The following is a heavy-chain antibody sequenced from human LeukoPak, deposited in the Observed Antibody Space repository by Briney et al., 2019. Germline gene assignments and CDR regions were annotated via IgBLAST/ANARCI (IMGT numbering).Heavy chain of an antibody. CDR3: ARDSPGPYCSGGSCYPLEYFQH. CDR1: GGTFSSYA. D-gene: IGHD2-15*01. V-gene: IGHV1-69*13. Sequence: SVKVSCKASGGTFSSYAISWVRQAPGQGLEWMGGINPIFGTANHAQKFQGRVTITADESTSTAYMELSSLRSEDTAVYYCARDSPGPYCSGGSCYPLEYFQHWGQGTLVTVSS. CDR2: INPIFGTA. J-gene: IGHJ1*01.